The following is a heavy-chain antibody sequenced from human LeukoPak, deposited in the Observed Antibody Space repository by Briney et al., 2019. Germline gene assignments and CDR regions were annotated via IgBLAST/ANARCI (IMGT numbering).Heavy chain of an antibody. J-gene: IGHJ6*02. CDR2: INHSGST. CDR1: GGSFSGYY. V-gene: IGHV4-34*01. Sequence: SETLSLTCAVYGGSFSGYYWSWIRQPPGKGLEWIGEINHSGSTNYNPSLKSRVTISVDTSKNQFSLKLSSVTAADTAVNYCARGGITIFGVVKNGMDVWGQGTTVTVSS. CDR3: ARGGITIFGVVKNGMDV. D-gene: IGHD3-3*01.